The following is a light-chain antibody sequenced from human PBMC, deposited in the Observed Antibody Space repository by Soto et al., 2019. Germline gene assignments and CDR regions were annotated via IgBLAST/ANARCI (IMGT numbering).Light chain of an antibody. CDR3: LLYYGGSLWV. CDR2: NTD. J-gene: IGLJ3*02. Sequence: QAVVTQEPSLTVSPGGTVTLTCASGTGAVTSGSYPNWFQQKPGQAPRSLIYNTDKRHYSTPTRFSGSLIGGKAALTVSDVQPEDEADYYCLLYYGGSLWVFGGGTQLTVL. CDR1: TGAVTSGSY. V-gene: IGLV7-43*01.